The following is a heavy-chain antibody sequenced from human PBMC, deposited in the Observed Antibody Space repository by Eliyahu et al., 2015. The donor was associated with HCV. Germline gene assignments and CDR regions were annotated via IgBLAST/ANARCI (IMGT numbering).Heavy chain of an antibody. V-gene: IGHV1-46*01. CDR1: GYTFTSYY. Sequence: VQLVQSGAEVKKPGASVKFSCKASGYTFTSYYIHXVRQAPGQGLEWMGIINPTGGSTNYAQKFQGRVTVTRDTSTSTVYMELSSLRSEDTAVYYCARGLFAGDYWGQGTLVTVSS. CDR3: ARGLFAGDY. J-gene: IGHJ4*02. CDR2: INPTGGST. D-gene: IGHD3-16*01.